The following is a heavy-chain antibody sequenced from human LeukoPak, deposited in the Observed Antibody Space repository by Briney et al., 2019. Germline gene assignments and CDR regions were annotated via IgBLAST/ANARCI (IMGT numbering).Heavy chain of an antibody. Sequence: SETQSLTCTVSGGSISSGGYYWSWIRQHPGKGLEWIGYIYYSGSTYYNPSLKSRVTISVDTSKNQFSLKLSSVTAADTAVYYCARGATVGYDYWGQGTLVTVSS. CDR2: IYYSGST. J-gene: IGHJ4*02. CDR3: ARGATVGYDY. CDR1: GGSISSGGYY. V-gene: IGHV4-31*03. D-gene: IGHD4-23*01.